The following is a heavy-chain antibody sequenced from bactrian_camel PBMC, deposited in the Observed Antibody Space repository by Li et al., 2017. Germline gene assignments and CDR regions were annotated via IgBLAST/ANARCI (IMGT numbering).Heavy chain of an antibody. CDR3: AANDKWFPGCVLAPERYNY. CDR2: VQSDGSNP. J-gene: IGHJ4*01. CDR1: GYTYFSRYC. Sequence: QVQLVESGGGSVQAGGSLRLSCVTSGYTYFSRYCMAWFRQAPGREREGVAVVQSDGSNPTYSDSLKGRFTLSQDSARTTLYLEMEDLKSEDSAMYYCAANDKWFPGCVLAPERYNYWGQGTQVTVS. V-gene: IGHV3S6*01. D-gene: IGHD1*01.